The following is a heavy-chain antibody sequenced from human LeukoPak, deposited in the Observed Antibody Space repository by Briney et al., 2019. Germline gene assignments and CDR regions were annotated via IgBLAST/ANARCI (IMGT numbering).Heavy chain of an antibody. V-gene: IGHV5-51*01. D-gene: IGHD3-22*01. CDR3: ASHNHCYDSSGPGSFDI. Sequence: KHGESLKISCQGSGYSFTSYWIGWVRQMPGKGLEWMGIIYHGDSDTRYSASLQGEVTISVDKSISTAYLQWSSQRASDSAMYYCASHNHCYDSSGPGSFDIWGQGTMVTVSS. CDR2: IYHGDSDT. J-gene: IGHJ3*02. CDR1: GYSFTSYW.